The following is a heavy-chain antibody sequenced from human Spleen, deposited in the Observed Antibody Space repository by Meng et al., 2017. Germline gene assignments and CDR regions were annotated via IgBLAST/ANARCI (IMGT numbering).Heavy chain of an antibody. CDR2: ISSSGSTT. Sequence: GGSLRLSCAASGFTFSDYYMSWVRLAPGKGLEWISYISSSGSTTYYADSVEGRFTISRDNAKNSLYLQMNSLRADDTAVYYCARDTTVTDWGFFDYWGQGTLVTVSS. D-gene: IGHD3/OR15-3a*01. V-gene: IGHV3-11*04. CDR1: GFTFSDYY. J-gene: IGHJ4*02. CDR3: ARDTTVTDWGFFDY.